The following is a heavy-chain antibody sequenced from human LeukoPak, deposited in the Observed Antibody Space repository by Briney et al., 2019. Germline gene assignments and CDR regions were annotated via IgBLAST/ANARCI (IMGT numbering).Heavy chain of an antibody. CDR1: GGSISSSSYY. CDR3: ARVMEQLVRMDY. V-gene: IGHV4-61*05. J-gene: IGHJ4*02. D-gene: IGHD6-6*01. Sequence: SETLSLTCTVSGGSISSSSYYWGWIRQPPGKGLEWIGYIYYTGTSYNPSLKSRVTISVDTSKNQFSLKLSSVTAADTAVYYCARVMEQLVRMDYWGQGTLVTVSS. CDR2: IYYTGT.